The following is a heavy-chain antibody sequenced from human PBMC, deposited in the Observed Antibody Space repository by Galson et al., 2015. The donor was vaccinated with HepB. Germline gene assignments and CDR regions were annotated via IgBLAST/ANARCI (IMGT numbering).Heavy chain of an antibody. D-gene: IGHD3/OR15-3a*01. J-gene: IGHJ4*02. V-gene: IGHV3-21*01. CDR3: ARGPDWEFDY. CDR2: ISSSSTYI. CDR1: GFTFSDYS. Sequence: SLRLSCAASGFTFSDYSMNWVRQAPGKGLGWVSSISSSSTYIYYADSVEGRFTISRDNAENSLYLQMNSLRAEDTAVYYCARGPDWEFDYWGQGTLVTVSS.